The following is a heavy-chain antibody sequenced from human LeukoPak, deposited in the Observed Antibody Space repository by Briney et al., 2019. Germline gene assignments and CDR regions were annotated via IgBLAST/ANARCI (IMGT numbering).Heavy chain of an antibody. CDR1: GFTFDNYA. CDR3: AKDMNSYGSGSSYNPWGPFDS. Sequence: GRSLRLSCAASGFTFDNYAMHWVRQAPGKGLEWVSGIAWNSGNTGFADSVKGRFTISRDNAENSLYLQMNSLTPEDTAFYFCAKDMNSYGSGSSYNPWGPFDSWGQGSLVTVSS. CDR2: IAWNSGNT. V-gene: IGHV3-9*01. D-gene: IGHD3-10*01. J-gene: IGHJ4*02.